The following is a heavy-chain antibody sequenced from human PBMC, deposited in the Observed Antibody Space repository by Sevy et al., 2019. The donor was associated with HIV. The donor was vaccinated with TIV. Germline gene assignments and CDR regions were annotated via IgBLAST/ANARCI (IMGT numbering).Heavy chain of an antibody. D-gene: IGHD2-15*01. CDR3: AKGVCSGGSCPRDYYYYGMDV. CDR1: GFTFSTYA. J-gene: IGHJ6*02. CDR2: ISGSGRYT. Sequence: GGSLRLSCAASGFTFSTYAMNWVRQAPGKGLEWVSSISGSGRYTYYADSVEGRFTIPRHSSKNTLYLPKNSLRADETAVYYCAKGVCSGGSCPRDYYYYGMDVWGQGTTVTVSS. V-gene: IGHV3-23*01.